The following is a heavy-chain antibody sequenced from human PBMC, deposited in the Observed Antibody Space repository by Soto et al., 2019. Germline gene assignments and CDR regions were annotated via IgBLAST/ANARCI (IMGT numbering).Heavy chain of an antibody. CDR1: GGTFSSYA. V-gene: IGHV1-69*13. J-gene: IGHJ4*02. D-gene: IGHD6-13*01. CDR3: ARESVSTIAAAGTFDY. Sequence: SVKVSCKASGGTFSSYAISWVRQAPGQGLEWMGGIIPIFGTANYAQKFQGRVTITADESTSTAYMELSSLRSEDTAVYYCARESVSTIAAAGTFDYWGQGTLVTVSS. CDR2: IIPIFGTA.